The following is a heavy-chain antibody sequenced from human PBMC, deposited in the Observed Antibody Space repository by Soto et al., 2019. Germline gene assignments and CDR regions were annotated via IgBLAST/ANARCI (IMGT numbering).Heavy chain of an antibody. V-gene: IGHV1-18*01. D-gene: IGHD2-15*01. Sequence: ASVKVSCKASGYTFTSYGISWVRQAPGQGLEWMGWISAYNGNTNYAQKLQGRVTMTTDTSTSTAYMELRSLRSDDTAVYYCARDIVVVADRALDALDIWGQGTMVTLSS. CDR1: GYTFTSYG. CDR3: ARDIVVVADRALDALDI. CDR2: ISAYNGNT. J-gene: IGHJ3*02.